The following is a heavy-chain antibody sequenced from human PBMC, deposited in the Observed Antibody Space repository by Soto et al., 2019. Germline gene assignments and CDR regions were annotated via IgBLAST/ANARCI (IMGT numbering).Heavy chain of an antibody. V-gene: IGHV4-34*01. CDR1: GGSFSGYY. CDR2: INHSGST. D-gene: IGHD4-17*01. Sequence: WENLALSCAVYGGSFSGYYWSWIRQPPGKGLEWIGEINHSGSTNYNPSLKSRVTISVDTSKNQFSLKLSSVTAADTAVYYCAREAQADMTKVVITANSTHPWGPATILTV. J-gene: IGHJ5*02. CDR3: AREAQADMTKVVITANSTHP.